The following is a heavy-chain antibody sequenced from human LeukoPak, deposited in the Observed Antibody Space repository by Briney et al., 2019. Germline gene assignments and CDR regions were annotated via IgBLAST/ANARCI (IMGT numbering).Heavy chain of an antibody. Sequence: SETLSLTCTVSGGSISSYYWSWIRQPPGKGLEWIGEINHSGSTNYNPSLKSRVTISVDTSKNQFSLKLSSVTAADTAVYYCARGQVSGTTYRYWGQGTLVTVSS. D-gene: IGHD1-7*01. CDR3: ARGQVSGTTYRY. CDR2: INHSGST. V-gene: IGHV4-34*01. CDR1: GGSISSYY. J-gene: IGHJ4*02.